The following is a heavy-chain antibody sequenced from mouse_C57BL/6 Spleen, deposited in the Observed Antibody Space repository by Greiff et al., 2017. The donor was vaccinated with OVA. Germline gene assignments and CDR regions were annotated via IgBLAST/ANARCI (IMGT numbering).Heavy chain of an antibody. CDR3: TTLSYYYGSGDD. Sequence: EVKLQESGAELVRPGASVKLSCTASGFNIKDDYMHWVKQRPEQGLEWIGWIDPENGDTEYASKFKGKATITADTSSNTAYLQLSSLTSEDTAVYYCTTLSYYYGSGDDWGQGTTLTVSS. D-gene: IGHD1-1*01. CDR1: GFNIKDDY. CDR2: IDPENGDT. V-gene: IGHV14-4*01. J-gene: IGHJ2*01.